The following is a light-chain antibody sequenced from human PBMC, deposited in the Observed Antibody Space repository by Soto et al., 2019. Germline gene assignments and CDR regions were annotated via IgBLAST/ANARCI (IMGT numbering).Light chain of an antibody. CDR3: SSYRSSSTLYV. V-gene: IGLV2-14*01. Sequence: QSALTQPASVSGSPGQSITISCTGTSSDVGGYKYVSWYQQHPGKAPKLMIYDVSNRPSRVSNRFSGSKSGNTASLNISGLQAEDEADYYCSSYRSSSTLYVFGTGTKLTVL. J-gene: IGLJ1*01. CDR1: SSDVGGYKY. CDR2: DVS.